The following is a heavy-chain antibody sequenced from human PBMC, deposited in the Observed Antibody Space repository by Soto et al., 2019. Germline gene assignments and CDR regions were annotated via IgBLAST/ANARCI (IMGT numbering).Heavy chain of an antibody. CDR1: GGSISSGSDY. V-gene: IGHV4-39*01. Sequence: SETLSLTCTVSGGSISSGSDYWGWIRQPPGKGLEWIGTIYYSGSTYYNPSLKSRVTMSIDTSKNQFSLKLSSVTAADTAIYYCARQRRYFDWLSPYYFDYRGPGTLVTVSS. J-gene: IGHJ4*02. D-gene: IGHD3-9*01. CDR3: ARQRRYFDWLSPYYFDY. CDR2: IYYSGST.